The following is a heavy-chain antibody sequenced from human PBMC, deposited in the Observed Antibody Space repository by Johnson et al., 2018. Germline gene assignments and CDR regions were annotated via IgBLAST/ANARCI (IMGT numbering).Heavy chain of an antibody. CDR1: GFTFSDSW. D-gene: IGHD1-14*01. V-gene: IGHV3-7*01. CDR3: ARGRGNRGSYYFDY. Sequence: VQLVESGGGLVQPGGSLRLSCAASGFTFSDSWMTWVRQTPGKGLEWVANIKQDGSEKYYVDSIKGRFTIPRDNAKNSLYLQMNSLRAEDTALYYCARGRGNRGSYYFDYWGQGTLVTVSS. J-gene: IGHJ4*02. CDR2: IKQDGSEK.